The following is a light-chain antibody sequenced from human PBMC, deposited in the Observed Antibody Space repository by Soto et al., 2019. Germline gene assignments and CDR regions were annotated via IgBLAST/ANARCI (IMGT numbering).Light chain of an antibody. CDR3: AAWDDSLNGVV. J-gene: IGLJ2*01. CDR2: SSN. V-gene: IGLV1-44*01. CDR1: SSNIGSNS. Sequence: QSVRTQPPSASGTPGQRVTASCSGSSSNIGSNSVNWYQQLPGTAPKLLMYSSNQRPSGVPDRFSGSKSGTSASLAISGLQSEDEADYYCAAWDDSLNGVVFGGATKLTVL.